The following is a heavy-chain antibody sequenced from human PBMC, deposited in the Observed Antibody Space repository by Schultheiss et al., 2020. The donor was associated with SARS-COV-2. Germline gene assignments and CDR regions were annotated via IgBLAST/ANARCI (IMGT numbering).Heavy chain of an antibody. D-gene: IGHD5-18*01. CDR3: AKSGGYSYGVDVDP. CDR1: GGSISSSSYY. Sequence: SQTLSLTCTVSGGSISSSSYYWGWIRQPPGKGLEWIGYIYYSGSTNYNPSLKSRVTISVDTSKNQFSLKLSSVTAADTAVYYCAKSGGYSYGVDVDPWGQGTLVTVSS. J-gene: IGHJ5*02. CDR2: IYYSGST. V-gene: IGHV4-61*05.